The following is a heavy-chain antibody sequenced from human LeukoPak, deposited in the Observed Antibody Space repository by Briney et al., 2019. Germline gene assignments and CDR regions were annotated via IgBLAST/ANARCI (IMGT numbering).Heavy chain of an antibody. Sequence: SETLSLTCTDSGGSISSFYWSWIRQPPGKGLEWIGYIYYSGSTNYNPSLKSRVTISVDTSRNQFSLKLSSVTAEDTAVYYCARPTVVVVAANYGMDVWGQGTTVTVSS. J-gene: IGHJ6*02. CDR3: ARPTVVVVAANYGMDV. CDR2: IYYSGST. D-gene: IGHD2-15*01. CDR1: GGSISSFY. V-gene: IGHV4-59*01.